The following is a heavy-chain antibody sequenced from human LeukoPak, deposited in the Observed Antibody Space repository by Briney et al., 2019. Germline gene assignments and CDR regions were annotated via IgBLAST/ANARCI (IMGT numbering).Heavy chain of an antibody. CDR2: MNPNSGNT. D-gene: IGHD3-22*01. Sequence: VASVKVSCKASGYTFTSYDINWVRQATGQGLEWMCWMNPNSGNTGYAQKFQGRVTMTADTSISTAYMELSSLRSDDTAVYYCARMDYNDSSVLIWFDPWGQGTLVTVSS. V-gene: IGHV1-8*01. J-gene: IGHJ5*02. CDR3: ARMDYNDSSVLIWFDP. CDR1: GYTFTSYD.